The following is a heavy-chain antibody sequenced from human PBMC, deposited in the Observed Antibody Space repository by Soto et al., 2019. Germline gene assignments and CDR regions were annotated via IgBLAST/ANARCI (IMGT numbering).Heavy chain of an antibody. Sequence: ASVKVSCKASGYTFTSYAMHWVRQAPGQRLEWMGWINAGNGNTKYSQKFQGRVTITRDTSASTAYMELSSLRSEDTAVYYCARAQAPVVISRYYYYMDVWGKGTTVTVSS. CDR1: GYTFTSYA. CDR3: ARAQAPVVISRYYYYMDV. CDR2: INAGNGNT. J-gene: IGHJ6*03. V-gene: IGHV1-3*01. D-gene: IGHD3-22*01.